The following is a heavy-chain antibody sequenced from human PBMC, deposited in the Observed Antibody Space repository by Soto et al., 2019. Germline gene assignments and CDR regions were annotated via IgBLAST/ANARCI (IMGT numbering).Heavy chain of an antibody. CDR2: IYSVGST. CDR1: GFTVSSNY. V-gene: IGHV3-66*01. Sequence: EVQVVESGGGLVQPGGSLRLSCAASGFTVSSNYMSWVRQAPGKGLEWVSVIYSVGSTYYADSVKGRFTISRDNSKNPQYLQMTSLRAEDTGVYYCAREGSIAFDLWGQGTMVTVSS. CDR3: AREGSIAFDL. D-gene: IGHD6-6*01. J-gene: IGHJ3*01.